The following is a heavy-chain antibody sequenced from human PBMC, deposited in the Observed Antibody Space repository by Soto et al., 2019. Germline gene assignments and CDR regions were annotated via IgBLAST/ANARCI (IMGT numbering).Heavy chain of an antibody. CDR2: IFPGDSDT. V-gene: IGHV5-51*01. J-gene: IGHJ5*02. CDR3: ASFTTVTNGFDH. CDR1: GNSFKTYW. D-gene: IGHD4-17*01. Sequence: GESLKISCKDSGNSFKTYWIAWVRQMPGKGLECMGIIFPGDSDTRYSPSFQGHVTISADKSISTAYLQWSSLKASDTAMYYCASFTTVTNGFDHWGQGTLVTVSS.